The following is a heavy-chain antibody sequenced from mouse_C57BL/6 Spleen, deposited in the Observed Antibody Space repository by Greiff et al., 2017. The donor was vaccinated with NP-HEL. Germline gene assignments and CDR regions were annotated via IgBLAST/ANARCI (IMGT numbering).Heavy chain of an antibody. CDR1: GYTFTSYT. CDR2: INPSSGYT. Sequence: QVQLKQSGAELARPGASVKMSCKASGYTFTSYTMHWVKQRPGQGLEWIGYINPSSGYTKYNQKFKDKATLTADKSSSTAYMQLSSLTSEDSAVYYCAATAQATWGLAYWGQGTLVTVSA. D-gene: IGHD3-2*02. CDR3: AATAQATWGLAY. V-gene: IGHV1-4*01. J-gene: IGHJ3*01.